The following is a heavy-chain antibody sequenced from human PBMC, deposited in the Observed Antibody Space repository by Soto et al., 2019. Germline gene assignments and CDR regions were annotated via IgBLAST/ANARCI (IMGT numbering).Heavy chain of an antibody. D-gene: IGHD1-1*01. J-gene: IGHJ4*02. CDR1: GYTLTTNV. V-gene: IGHV1-18*01. CDR3: ARGTYFDY. CDR2: ISAYNDHT. Sequence: QVQLVKPGAEVKKLGASGKSSGKPAGYTLTTNVVSGLGQAPGQGLEGGGWISAYNDHTNYAQKFQGRVTMTTDTSTSTAYMELRSLRSDDTAVYYCARGTYFDYWGQGTLVTVSS.